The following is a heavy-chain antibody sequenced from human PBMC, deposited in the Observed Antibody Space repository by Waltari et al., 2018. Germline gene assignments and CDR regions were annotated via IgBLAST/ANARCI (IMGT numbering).Heavy chain of an antibody. V-gene: IGHV4-39*01. CDR1: GDSIRGSRTY. CDR3: ARQLRFVDWIPRYFDS. D-gene: IGHD3-3*01. Sequence: QMELQESGPRLVKPSETLSLTCNCSGDSIRGSRTYWAWLRQPPGKNLQWIGSIYYSWTSYFNPSLKGRFAISVDTSRNQFSLNVNSVTAADTGIYYCARQLRFVDWIPRYFDSWGRGTLATVSS. J-gene: IGHJ4*02. CDR2: IYYSWTS.